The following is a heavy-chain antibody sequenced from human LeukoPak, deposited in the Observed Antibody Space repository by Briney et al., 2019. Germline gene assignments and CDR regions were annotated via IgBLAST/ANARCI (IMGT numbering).Heavy chain of an antibody. D-gene: IGHD5-12*01. CDR3: ARDFLSGGYDYSFDY. Sequence: GGSLRLSCAASGFTFSSFSMSWVRQAPGRGLEWVSSISSSSSYIYYADSVKGRFTISRDNAKNSLYLQMNSLRAEDTAVYYCARDFLSGGYDYSFDYWGQGTLVTVSS. CDR2: ISSSSSYI. V-gene: IGHV3-21*01. CDR1: GFTFSSFS. J-gene: IGHJ4*02.